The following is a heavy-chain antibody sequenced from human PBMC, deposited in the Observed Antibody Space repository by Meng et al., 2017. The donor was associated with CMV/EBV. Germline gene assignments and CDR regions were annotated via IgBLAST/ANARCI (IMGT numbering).Heavy chain of an antibody. J-gene: IGHJ4*02. CDR3: AREMPIAAAGCFDY. D-gene: IGHD6-13*01. CDR2: IYTSGST. V-gene: IGHV4-4*07. CDR1: VGSISSYY. Sequence: QPPEVGPMPGNAFDTPVLTCTFSVGSISSYYWSGIRQPAGKGLEWIGRIYTSGSTNYNPSLKSRVTMSVDTSKNQFSLKLSSVTAADTAVYYCAREMPIAAAGCFDYWGQGTLVTVSS.